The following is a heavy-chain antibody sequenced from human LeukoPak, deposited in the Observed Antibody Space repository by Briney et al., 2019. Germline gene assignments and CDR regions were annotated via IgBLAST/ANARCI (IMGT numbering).Heavy chain of an antibody. CDR1: GYTFTSYY. D-gene: IGHD3-3*01. V-gene: IGHV1-46*01. CDR3: ARVYGSPGEIFGVVIDPPTDY. J-gene: IGHJ4*02. Sequence: ASVKVSCKASGYTFTSYYMHWVRQAPGQGLEWMGIINPSGGSTSYAQKFQGRVTMTRDTSTSTVCMELSSLRSEDTAVYYCARVYGSPGEIFGVVIDPPTDYWGQGTLVTVSS. CDR2: INPSGGST.